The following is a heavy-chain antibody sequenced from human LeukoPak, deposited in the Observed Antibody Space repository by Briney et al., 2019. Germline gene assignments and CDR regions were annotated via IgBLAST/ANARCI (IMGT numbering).Heavy chain of an antibody. D-gene: IGHD3-9*01. V-gene: IGHV3-30*18. Sequence: GGSLRLSCAASGFTFSSYGMHWVRQAPGKGLEWVAVISYDGSNKYYADSVKGRFTISRDNSKNTLYLQMNSLRAEDTAVYYCAKEGRLRYFDWLLVENSEFDYWGQGTLVTVSS. J-gene: IGHJ4*02. CDR2: ISYDGSNK. CDR1: GFTFSSYG. CDR3: AKEGRLRYFDWLLVENSEFDY.